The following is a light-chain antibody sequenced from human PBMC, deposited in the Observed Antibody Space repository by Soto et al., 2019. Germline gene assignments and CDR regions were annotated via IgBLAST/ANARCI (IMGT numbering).Light chain of an antibody. J-gene: IGKJ2*01. Sequence: DIPMTQSPSTLSASVGDRVTIPCRASQTINVYLAWYQQKPGKAPKLLIYKASTLESGVPSRFSGSGSGTEFTLTISSLQPDDFATYYCQQYHSYPYTFGQGTNLETK. CDR2: KAS. CDR3: QQYHSYPYT. CDR1: QTINVY. V-gene: IGKV1-5*03.